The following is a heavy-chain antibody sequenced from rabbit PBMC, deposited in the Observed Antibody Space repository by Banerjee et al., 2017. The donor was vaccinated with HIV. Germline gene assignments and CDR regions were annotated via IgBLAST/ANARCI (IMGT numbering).Heavy chain of an antibody. CDR1: GLDFISSFW. CDR3: ARIDPRYYSSDWDYFNL. CDR2: IYAGKGSS. V-gene: IGHV1S45*01. D-gene: IGHD4-1*01. J-gene: IGHJ4*01. Sequence: QLVEYGGDLVQPEGSLTLTCKASGLDFISSFWICWVRQAPGKGLERIGRIYAGKGSSDYANWVNGRFTISSDSAQNTVDLQMNSLTAADTATYFCARIDPRYYSSDWDYFNLWGPGTLVTVS.